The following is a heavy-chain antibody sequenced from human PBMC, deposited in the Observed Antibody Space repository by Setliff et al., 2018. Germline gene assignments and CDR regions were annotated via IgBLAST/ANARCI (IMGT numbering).Heavy chain of an antibody. CDR2: IYYRGTT. J-gene: IGHJ4*02. Sequence: PSETLSLTCTVSGGFIRDCYWNWIRQSPGKGLEWIGYIYYRGTTNYNSSLKSRVTISIDTSKNHFSLKLDSVTAADTALYYCARSPSSGAYWNPRPFYSDYWARGTLVTVSS. D-gene: IGHD1-26*01. CDR3: ARSPSSGAYWNPRPFYSDY. CDR1: GGFIRDCY. V-gene: IGHV4-59*08.